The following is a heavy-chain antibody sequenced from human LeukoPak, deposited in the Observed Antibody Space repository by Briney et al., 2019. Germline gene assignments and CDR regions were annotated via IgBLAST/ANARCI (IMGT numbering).Heavy chain of an antibody. CDR3: AGVLLSFGEYYMDV. V-gene: IGHV4-61*02. D-gene: IGHD3-10*01. Sequence: SETLSLTCTVSGGSISSGSYYWSWIRQPAGKGLEWIGRIYTSGSTNYNPSLKSRVTISVDTSKNQFSLKLSSVTAADTAVYYCAGVLLSFGEYYMDVWGKGTTVIISS. CDR2: IYTSGST. J-gene: IGHJ6*03. CDR1: GGSISSGSYY.